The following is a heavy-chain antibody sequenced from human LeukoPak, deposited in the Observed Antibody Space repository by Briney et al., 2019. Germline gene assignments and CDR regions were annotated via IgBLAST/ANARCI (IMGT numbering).Heavy chain of an antibody. CDR1: GFTFSSYA. V-gene: IGHV3-30-3*01. Sequence: PGRSLRLSCAASGFTFSSYAMHWVRQAPGKGLEWVAVISYDGSNKYYADSVKGRFTISRDNSKNTLYLQMNSLRAEDTAVYYCAKESRDGYNNAVIDYWGQGTLVTVSS. J-gene: IGHJ4*02. CDR2: ISYDGSNK. CDR3: AKESRDGYNNAVIDY. D-gene: IGHD5-24*01.